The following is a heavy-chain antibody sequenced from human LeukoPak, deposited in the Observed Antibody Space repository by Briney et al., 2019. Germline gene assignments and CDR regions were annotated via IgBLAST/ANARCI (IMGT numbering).Heavy chain of an antibody. V-gene: IGHV4-59*01. Sequence: PSETLSLTCTVSGGSISPYFWSWIRQPPGRGLEWIAYIYYSGSTNYNPSLKSRVTISVDTSKNQFSLKLSSVTAADTAVYYCARVRFGYSSSWFSKDYYYGMDVWGQGTTVTVSS. J-gene: IGHJ6*02. CDR1: GGSISPYF. CDR2: IYYSGST. CDR3: ARVRFGYSSSWFSKDYYYGMDV. D-gene: IGHD6-13*01.